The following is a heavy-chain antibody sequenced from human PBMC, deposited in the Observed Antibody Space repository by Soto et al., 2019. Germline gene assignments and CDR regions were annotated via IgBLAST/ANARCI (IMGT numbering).Heavy chain of an antibody. CDR3: ARTLPAAGTGSAMDV. J-gene: IGHJ6*02. D-gene: IGHD6-13*01. V-gene: IGHV3-13*01. Sequence: GGSLRLSCVASGFTFSNYDMHWVRQETGKGLEWVSGTGIGGDTYYPVSVKGRFTISRDNVKNSLFLQMNSLRAEDTAVYYCARTLPAAGTGSAMDVWGQGTTVTVSS. CDR2: TGIGGDT. CDR1: GFTFSNYD.